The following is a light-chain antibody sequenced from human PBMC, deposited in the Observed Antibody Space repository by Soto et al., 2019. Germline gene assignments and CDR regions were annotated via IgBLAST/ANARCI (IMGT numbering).Light chain of an antibody. J-gene: IGLJ1*01. Sequence: QSVLTQPASVSGSPGQSITIPCAGTGSDVGAYNLVSWYQQHPGKAPKLIIYEVNTRPSGIFYRFSGSKFCDTASLTISGLQAEDEADYFCCSYAGTVAYVFGTGTKVPS. CDR2: EVN. V-gene: IGLV2-23*02. CDR3: CSYAGTVAYV. CDR1: GSDVGAYNL.